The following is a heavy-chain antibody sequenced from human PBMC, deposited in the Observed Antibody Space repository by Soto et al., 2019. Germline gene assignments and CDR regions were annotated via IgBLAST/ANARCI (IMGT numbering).Heavy chain of an antibody. Sequence: QVRLEQSGPEVKKTGASVKVSCKASGYTFTSYGISWVRQAPGQGLEWMGWINIYSGDANYAQSFQDRDTMTRDTSTTTVYMEMRTLRSDDTAVYYCARALYYYDNSGLAYWGQGTLVTVAS. V-gene: IGHV1-18*01. J-gene: IGHJ4*02. CDR1: GYTFTSYG. CDR3: ARALYYYDNSGLAY. D-gene: IGHD3-22*01. CDR2: INIYSGDA.